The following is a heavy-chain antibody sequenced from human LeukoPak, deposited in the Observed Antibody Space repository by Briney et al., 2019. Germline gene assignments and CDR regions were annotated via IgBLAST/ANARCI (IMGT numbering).Heavy chain of an antibody. CDR3: AKDLAGVVDTEFYFDS. D-gene: IGHD5-18*01. CDR2: IWYDGSNK. Sequence: GGSLRLSWAASGFTFNSYGMHGGRQAPGKGLEWVAGIWYDGSNKFYADSVKGRFTISRDNSKNTLYLQMNSLRAEHTAVYYCAKDLAGVVDTEFYFDSWGQGTLVTVSS. CDR1: GFTFNSYG. J-gene: IGHJ4*02. V-gene: IGHV3-33*06.